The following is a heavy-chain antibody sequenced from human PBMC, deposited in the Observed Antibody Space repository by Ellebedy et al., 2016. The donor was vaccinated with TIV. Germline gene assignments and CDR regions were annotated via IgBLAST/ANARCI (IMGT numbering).Heavy chain of an antibody. CDR3: AGGRMFQEY. J-gene: IGHJ4*02. D-gene: IGHD3-10*02. CDR2: INPSGGST. V-gene: IGHV1-46*01. Sequence: AASVKVSCKASGYTFTSYYMHLVRQAPGQGLEWMGIINPSGGSTNYAQKFQGRVTMTRDTSTSTIYMELSSLRSEDTAVYYCAGGRMFQEYWGQGTLVTVSS. CDR1: GYTFTSYY.